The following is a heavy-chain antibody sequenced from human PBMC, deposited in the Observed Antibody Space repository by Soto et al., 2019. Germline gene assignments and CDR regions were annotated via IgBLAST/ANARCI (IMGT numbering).Heavy chain of an antibody. CDR1: GGSIMSTDYY. D-gene: IGHD3-22*01. V-gene: IGHV4-30-4*01. J-gene: IGHJ4*02. CDR3: ARVYYDGSGSPTLDY. CDR2: IYYSGSA. Sequence: SETLSLTCTFSGGSIMSTDYYWSWIRQPPGKGLEWIGYIYYSGSAYYSPSLKSRVALSVDTSNNQFSLNLNSVTAADTAVYYCARVYYDGSGSPTLDYWGQGILVTVPQ.